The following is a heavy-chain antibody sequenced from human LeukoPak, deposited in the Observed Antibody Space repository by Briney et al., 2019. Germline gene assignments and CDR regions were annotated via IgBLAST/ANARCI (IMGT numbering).Heavy chain of an antibody. V-gene: IGHV4-4*07. D-gene: IGHD4-17*01. J-gene: IGHJ4*02. CDR3: ARDRTTTVTTAYFDY. Sequence: PSETLSLTCTVSGGSISSYYWSWIRQPAGKGLEWIGRIYTSGSTNYNPSLKSRVTMSVDTSKNQFSLKLSSVTAADTAVYYCARDRTTTVTTAYFDYWGQGTLVTVSS. CDR2: IYTSGST. CDR1: GGSISSYY.